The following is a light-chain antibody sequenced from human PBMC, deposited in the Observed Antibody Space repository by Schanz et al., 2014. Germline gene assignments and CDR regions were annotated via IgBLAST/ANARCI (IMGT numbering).Light chain of an antibody. J-gene: IGLJ3*02. Sequence: QSALTQPRSVSGSPGQSVTISCTAARSDVGGYNYVSWYQQHPGKAPKLMIYYVTKRPSGVPDRFSGSRSGNTASLTISGLQAADEADYYCSSNVGSNNFQFGGGTKLTVL. CDR1: RSDVGGYNY. CDR2: YVT. CDR3: SSNVGSNNFQ. V-gene: IGLV2-11*01.